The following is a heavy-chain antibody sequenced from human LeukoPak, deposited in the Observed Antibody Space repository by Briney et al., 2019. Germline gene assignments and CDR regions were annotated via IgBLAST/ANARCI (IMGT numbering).Heavy chain of an antibody. CDR1: GFTFSSYS. J-gene: IGHJ3*02. V-gene: IGHV3-21*04. D-gene: IGHD1-26*01. CDR2: ISSSSSYI. Sequence: GGSLRLSCAASGFTFSSYSMNWVRQAPGKGLEWVSSISSSSSYIYYADSVKGRFTISRDNAKNSLYLQMNSLRAEDTAVYYCAKDPSGSYPDDDAFDIWGQGTMVTVSS. CDR3: AKDPSGSYPDDDAFDI.